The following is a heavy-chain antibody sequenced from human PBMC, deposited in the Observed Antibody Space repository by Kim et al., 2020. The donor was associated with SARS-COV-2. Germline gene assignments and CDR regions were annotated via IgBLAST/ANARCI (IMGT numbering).Heavy chain of an antibody. J-gene: IGHJ4*02. CDR1: GGSFSGYY. D-gene: IGHD3-22*01. CDR2: INHSGST. V-gene: IGHV4-34*01. CDR3: ARIRDDSSGYYDY. Sequence: SETLSLTCAVYGGSFSGYYWSWIRQPPGKGLEWIGEINHSGSTNYNPSLKSRVTISVDTSKNQFSLKLSSVTAADTAVYYCARIRDDSSGYYDYWGQGTLVTVSS.